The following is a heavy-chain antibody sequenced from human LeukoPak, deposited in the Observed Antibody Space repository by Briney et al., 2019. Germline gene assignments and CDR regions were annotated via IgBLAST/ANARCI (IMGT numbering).Heavy chain of an antibody. Sequence: PSETLSLTCTVSGGSISSSSYYWGWIRQPPGKGLEWIGSIYYSGSTYYNPSPKSRVTISVDTSKNQFSLKLSSVTAADTAVYYCARSVGDVPYYYYYYYMDVWGKGTTVTVSS. CDR3: ARSVGDVPYYYYYYYMDV. V-gene: IGHV4-39*07. D-gene: IGHD3-10*01. J-gene: IGHJ6*03. CDR1: GGSISSSSYY. CDR2: IYYSGST.